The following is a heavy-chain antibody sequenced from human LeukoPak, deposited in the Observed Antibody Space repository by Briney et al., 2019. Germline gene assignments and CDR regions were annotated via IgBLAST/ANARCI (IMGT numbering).Heavy chain of an antibody. Sequence: GGSLRLSCAASGFTFSSYAMSWVRQAPGKGLEWVSAIGGSGAGTFYADSVKGRFTISRDNSKTTLYLQMNDLRAEDTAVYYCVTDRYSDSAFGDWGQETPVTVSS. V-gene: IGHV3-23*01. J-gene: IGHJ4*02. CDR2: IGGSGAGT. CDR3: VTDRYSDSAFGD. D-gene: IGHD1-26*01. CDR1: GFTFSSYA.